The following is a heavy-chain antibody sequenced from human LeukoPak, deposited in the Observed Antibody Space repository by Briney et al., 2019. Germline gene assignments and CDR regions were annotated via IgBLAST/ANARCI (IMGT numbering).Heavy chain of an antibody. Sequence: GGSLRLSCAASGFTFSSYAMHWVRQAPGKGLEWVAVISYDGSNKYYADSVKGRFTISRDNSKNTLYLQMNSLRAEDTAVYYCARDRSSSWYSQRFYYYYGMDVWGQGTTVTVSS. D-gene: IGHD6-13*01. J-gene: IGHJ6*02. CDR2: ISYDGSNK. CDR1: GFTFSSYA. CDR3: ARDRSSSWYSQRFYYYYGMDV. V-gene: IGHV3-30-3*01.